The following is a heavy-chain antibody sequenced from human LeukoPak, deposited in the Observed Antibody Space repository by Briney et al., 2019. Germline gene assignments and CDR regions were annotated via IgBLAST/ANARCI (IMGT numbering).Heavy chain of an antibody. CDR2: VRPDGSTT. Sequence: GDSLTLTCAASAFTFSIYGGHWVRHAPGKGLESFSFVRPDGSTTYYADSVMGRFTISRDNSKNTVFLQMSSLRPEDTAVYYCAKDARPDDSTHNYYFYYMDVWGKGTTVTVSS. CDR3: AKDARPDDSTHNYYFYYMDV. D-gene: IGHD3-16*01. V-gene: IGHV3-30*02. J-gene: IGHJ6*03. CDR1: AFTFSIYG.